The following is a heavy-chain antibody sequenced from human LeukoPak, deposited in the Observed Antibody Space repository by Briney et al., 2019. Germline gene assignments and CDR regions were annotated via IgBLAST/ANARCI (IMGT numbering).Heavy chain of an antibody. V-gene: IGHV1-2*02. Sequence: ASVKVSCKASGYTFTGYYMHWVRQAPGQGLEWMGWINPNSGGTNYEQKFQGRVTMTRDTSISTAYMELSRLRSDDTAVYYCARDLLGPSAYYFDYWGQGTLVTVSS. CDR1: GYTFTGYY. J-gene: IGHJ4*02. CDR3: ARDLLGPSAYYFDY. CDR2: INPNSGGT. D-gene: IGHD2-15*01.